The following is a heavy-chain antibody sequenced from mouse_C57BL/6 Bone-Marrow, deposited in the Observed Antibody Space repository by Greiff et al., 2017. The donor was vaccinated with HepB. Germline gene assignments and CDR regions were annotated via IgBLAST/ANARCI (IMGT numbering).Heavy chain of an antibody. CDR1: GYTFTDYD. CDR2: IDPETGGT. D-gene: IGHD2-2*01. Sequence: VQLQQSGAELVRPGASVTLSCKASGYTFTDYDMHWVKQTPVHGLEWIGAIDPETGGTAYNQKFKGKAILTADKSSSTAYMELRSLTSEDSAVYYCYMVTTGYYAMDYWGQGTSVTVSS. CDR3: YMVTTGYYAMDY. V-gene: IGHV1-15*01. J-gene: IGHJ4*01.